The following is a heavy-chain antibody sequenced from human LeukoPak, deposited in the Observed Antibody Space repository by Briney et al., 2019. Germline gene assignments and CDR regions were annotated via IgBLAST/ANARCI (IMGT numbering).Heavy chain of an antibody. Sequence: ASVKVSCKTSGGTFTSYAITWVRQAPGQGLEWMGKIIPISGTTNYAQKFQGRVTFTADESTSTAYMELSSLRSEDTVLYYCARKLRLGGNWFDPWGQGTLVTVSS. J-gene: IGHJ5*02. CDR2: IIPISGTT. CDR1: GGTFTSYA. CDR3: ARKLRLGGNWFDP. D-gene: IGHD1-26*01. V-gene: IGHV1-69*13.